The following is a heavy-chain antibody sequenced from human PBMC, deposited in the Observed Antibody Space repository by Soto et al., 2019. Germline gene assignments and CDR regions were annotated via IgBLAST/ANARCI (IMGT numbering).Heavy chain of an antibody. D-gene: IGHD3-3*01. J-gene: IGHJ6*02. CDR3: AQNLDHYHHYAMDV. CDR2: IYYSGST. Sequence: PSETLSLTCTVAGGSISSYYWSWIRQPPGKGLEWIGYIYYSGSTNYNPSLKSRVTISVDTSKNQFSLKLSSVTAADTAVYYCAQNLDHYHHYAMDVWGQGTTVTVSS. CDR1: GGSISSYY. V-gene: IGHV4-59*08.